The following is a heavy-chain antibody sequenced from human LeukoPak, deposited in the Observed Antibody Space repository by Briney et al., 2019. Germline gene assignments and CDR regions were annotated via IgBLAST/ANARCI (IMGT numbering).Heavy chain of an antibody. J-gene: IGHJ4*02. Sequence: SETLSLTCTVSGGSISSYYWSWIRQPPGKGLEWIGYIYYSGSTYYNPSLKSRVTISVDTSKNQFSLKLSSVTAADTAVYYCARGDPFDYWGQGTLVTVSS. CDR1: GGSISSYY. CDR3: ARGDPFDY. V-gene: IGHV4-59*01. CDR2: IYYSGST. D-gene: IGHD2-21*02.